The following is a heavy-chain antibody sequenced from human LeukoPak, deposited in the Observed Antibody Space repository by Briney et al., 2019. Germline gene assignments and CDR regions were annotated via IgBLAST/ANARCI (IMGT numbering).Heavy chain of an antibody. CDR3: AKKDRTTPTPNDY. D-gene: IGHD1-1*01. CDR1: GFTFSPYS. J-gene: IGHJ4*02. CDR2: ISCNRGFI. V-gene: IGHV3-21*01. Sequence: GGSLRLSCAASGFTFSPYSMNWVRQAPGKGLEWVSSISCNRGFISYADSVKGRFTISRDNAKNSLYLEMNSLRTEDTAVYYSAKKDRTTPTPNDYWGQGTLVTVSS.